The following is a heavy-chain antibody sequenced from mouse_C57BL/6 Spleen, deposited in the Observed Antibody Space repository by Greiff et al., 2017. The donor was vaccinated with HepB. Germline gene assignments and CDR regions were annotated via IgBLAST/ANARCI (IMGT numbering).Heavy chain of an antibody. D-gene: IGHD1-1*01. CDR1: GFSLTSYG. V-gene: IGHV2-6*01. J-gene: IGHJ3*01. CDR2: IWGVGST. Sequence: VMLVESGPGLVAPSQSLSITCTVSGFSLTSYGVDWVRQSPGKGLEWLGVIWGVGSTNYNSALKSRLSISKDNSKSQVFLKMNSLQTDDTAMYYCASEGYGSGGFAYWGQGTLVTVSA. CDR3: ASEGYGSGGFAY.